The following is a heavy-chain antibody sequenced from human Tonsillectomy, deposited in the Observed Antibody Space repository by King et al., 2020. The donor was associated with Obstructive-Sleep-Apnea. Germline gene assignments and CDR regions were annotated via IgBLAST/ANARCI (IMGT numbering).Heavy chain of an antibody. CDR2: INPGNGSP. J-gene: IGHJ3*02. Sequence: QLVQSWAEVRKSGASVKVSCSFSGFTITSYGIHWVQQSPGQGLECMGWINPGNGSPSYAKKFQCRFTMTRDMSTTTAYTDLSSLTSEDMAVYYYARHPLVASVRGQYNWNDPTRLDAFDIWGQGTMVTVSS. V-gene: IGHV1-38-4*01. CDR1: GFTITSYG. CDR3: ARHPLVASVRGQYNWNDPTRLDAFDI. D-gene: IGHD1-20*01.